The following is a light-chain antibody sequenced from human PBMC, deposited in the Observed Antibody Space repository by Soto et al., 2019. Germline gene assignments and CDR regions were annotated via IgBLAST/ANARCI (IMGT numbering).Light chain of an antibody. V-gene: IGKV1-5*01. CDR3: HQYNSYSHT. Sequence: DIQMTQSPSTLSASVGDRVTITCRASKNINTWVAWYQQKPGKAPKLLIYDASSLESGVPSRVSGSGSGTEFTLTISSLQPDDFATYFCHQYNSYSHTFGQGTKVDIK. CDR2: DAS. J-gene: IGKJ1*01. CDR1: KNINTW.